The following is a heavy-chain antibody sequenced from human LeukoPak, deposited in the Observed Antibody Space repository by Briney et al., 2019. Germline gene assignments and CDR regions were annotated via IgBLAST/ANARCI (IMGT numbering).Heavy chain of an antibody. CDR3: ARYRVITNDYFDS. J-gene: IGHJ4*02. CDR2: ISNSGNTI. V-gene: IGHV3-11*01. Sequence: PGGSLRLSCAASGFTFGDYYMTWIRQAPGKGLEWVSYISNSGNTIKEADSVKGRFTISRDNAQNSLFLQMNSLRAEDTAVHYCARYRVITNDYFDSWGQGTLVTVSS. D-gene: IGHD3-16*01. CDR1: GFTFGDYY.